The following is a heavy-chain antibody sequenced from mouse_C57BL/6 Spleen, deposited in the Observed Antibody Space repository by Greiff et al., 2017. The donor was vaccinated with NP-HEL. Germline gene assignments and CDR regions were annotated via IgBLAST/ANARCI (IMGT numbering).Heavy chain of an antibody. D-gene: IGHD1-1*01. Sequence: EVMLVESGGGLVKPGGSLKLSCAASGFTFSSYAMSWVRQTPEKRLEWVATISDGGSYTYYPDNVKGRFTISRDNAKNNLYLQMSHLKSEDTAMYYCARDCDYYGSSPDYWGQGTTLTVSS. CDR1: GFTFSSYA. V-gene: IGHV5-4*01. CDR3: ARDCDYYGSSPDY. CDR2: ISDGGSYT. J-gene: IGHJ2*01.